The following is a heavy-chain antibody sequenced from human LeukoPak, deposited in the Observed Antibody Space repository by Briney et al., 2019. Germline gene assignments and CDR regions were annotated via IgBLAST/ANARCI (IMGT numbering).Heavy chain of an antibody. CDR1: GFGFSRYW. CDR2: IYRDGSTT. Sequence: GGSLRLSCAASGFGFSRYWMHWVRQAPGTGLKWVSRIYRDGSTTDYADSVKGRFSISRDNSKNTLYLDMNSLRAEDTAVYYCARMRCSSTSCYADYFDYWGQGTLVTVSS. V-gene: IGHV3-74*01. D-gene: IGHD2-2*01. CDR3: ARMRCSSTSCYADYFDY. J-gene: IGHJ4*02.